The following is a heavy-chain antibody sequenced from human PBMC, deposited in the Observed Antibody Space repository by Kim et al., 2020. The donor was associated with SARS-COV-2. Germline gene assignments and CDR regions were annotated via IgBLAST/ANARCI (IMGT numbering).Heavy chain of an antibody. J-gene: IGHJ5*02. V-gene: IGHV1-46*01. Sequence: ASVKVSCKASGYTFTSYYMHWVRQAPGQGLEWMGIINPSGGSTSYAQKFQGRVTMTRDTSTSTVYMELSSLRSEDTAVYYCARDSGYSYGSFNWFDPWGQGTLVTVSS. CDR2: INPSGGST. CDR1: GYTFTSYY. CDR3: ARDSGYSYGSFNWFDP. D-gene: IGHD5-18*01.